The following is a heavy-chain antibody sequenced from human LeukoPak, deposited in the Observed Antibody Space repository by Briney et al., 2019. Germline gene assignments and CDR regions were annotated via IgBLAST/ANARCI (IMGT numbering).Heavy chain of an antibody. D-gene: IGHD3-3*01. J-gene: IGHJ4*02. CDR3: ARGTPSFTLFGVVIY. V-gene: IGHV1-2*02. CDR1: GYNFPGYD. CDR2: INPNNGGT. Sequence: ASVKVSCKTSGYNFPGYDIHWVRLAPGHGPEWMGLINPNNGGTEYAQRFQGRVTMTRDTSISTAFMELSGLRSDDTAVYYCARGTPSFTLFGVVIYWGQGTAVTVSS.